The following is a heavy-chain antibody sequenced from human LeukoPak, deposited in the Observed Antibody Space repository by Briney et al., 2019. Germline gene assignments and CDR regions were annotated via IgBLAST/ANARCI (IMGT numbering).Heavy chain of an antibody. Sequence: GGSLRLSCAASGFTFSSNYMSWVRQAPGKGLEWVSVIYSGGSTYYSDSVKGRFTISIDNSKKTLYLQMNSLRAEDTAVYYCAGDYYGSGSYYKSDYWGQGTLVTVSS. J-gene: IGHJ4*02. V-gene: IGHV3-53*01. D-gene: IGHD3-10*01. CDR1: GFTFSSNY. CDR2: IYSGGST. CDR3: AGDYYGSGSYYKSDY.